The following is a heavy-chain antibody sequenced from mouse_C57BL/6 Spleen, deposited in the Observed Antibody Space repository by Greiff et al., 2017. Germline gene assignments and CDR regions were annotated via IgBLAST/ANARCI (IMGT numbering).Heavy chain of an antibody. CDR1: GYPFTDYY. CDR2: IYPGSSNT. CDR3: ARSYYDYDSAMDG. J-gene: IGHJ4*01. V-gene: IGHV1-76*01. Sequence: VQLQQSGAELVRPGASVKLSCKASGYPFTDYYINWVKQRPGQGLEWIARIYPGSSNTYYNEKFKGKATLTAEKSSSTAYMQLSSLTSVDSAVYFCARSYYDYDSAMDGWGKGATVTVSS. D-gene: IGHD2-4*01.